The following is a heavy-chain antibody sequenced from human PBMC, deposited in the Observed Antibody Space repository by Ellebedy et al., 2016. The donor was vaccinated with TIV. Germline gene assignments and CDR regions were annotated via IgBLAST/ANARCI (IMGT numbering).Heavy chain of an antibody. J-gene: IGHJ4*02. CDR1: GGTFSSYA. D-gene: IGHD2-21*01. V-gene: IGHV3-30-3*01. Sequence: SCKASGGTFSSYAMHWVRQAPGKGLEWVAVISYDGSNKYYADSVKGRFTISRDNAKNSLYLQMNSLRDEDTAVYYCARPLRNIVKGGFDYWGQGTLVTVSS. CDR2: ISYDGSNK. CDR3: ARPLRNIVKGGFDY.